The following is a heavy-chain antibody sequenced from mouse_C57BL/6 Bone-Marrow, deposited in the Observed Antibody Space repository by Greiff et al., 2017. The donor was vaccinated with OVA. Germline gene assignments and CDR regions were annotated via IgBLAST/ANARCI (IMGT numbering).Heavy chain of an antibody. CDR3: TRRRAWFAY. V-gene: IGHV1-15*01. CDR2: IDPETGGT. Sequence: VQLQQSGAELVRPGASVTLSCKASGYTFTDYEMHWVKQTPVHGLEWIGAIDPETGGTAYNQKFKGKAILTADKSSSTAYMELRSLTSEDSAVFYCTRRRAWFAYGAKGTRVTVSA. J-gene: IGHJ3*01. CDR1: GYTFTDYE.